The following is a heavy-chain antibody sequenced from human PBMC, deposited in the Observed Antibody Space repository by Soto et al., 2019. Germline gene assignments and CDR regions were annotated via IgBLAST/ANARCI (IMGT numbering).Heavy chain of an antibody. Sequence: PGESLKISCKVSGDSFTGFWIGWVRQMPGKGLESMGSIYPPDSDTRYSPSFQGQVTISADKSLSTAYLQWNSLQASDTAIYYCARQHPFDSLVWFTWGQGTLVTVSS. V-gene: IGHV5-51*01. CDR3: ARQHPFDSLVWFT. CDR2: IYPPDSDT. CDR1: GDSFTGFW. D-gene: IGHD3-9*01. J-gene: IGHJ4*02.